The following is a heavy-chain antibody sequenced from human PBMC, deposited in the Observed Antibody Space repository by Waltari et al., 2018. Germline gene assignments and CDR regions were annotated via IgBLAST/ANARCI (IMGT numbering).Heavy chain of an antibody. CDR3: ATMTTVTTEFDY. CDR1: GGTFSSYA. D-gene: IGHD4-17*01. V-gene: IGHV1-69*13. CDR2: IIPIFGTA. J-gene: IGHJ4*02. Sequence: QVQLVQSWAEVKKPGSSVKVSCKASGGTFSSYAISWVRQAPGQGLEWMGGIIPIFGTANYAQKVQGRGTITADESTSTAYMELSSLRSEDTAVYYCATMTTVTTEFDYWGQGTLVTVSS.